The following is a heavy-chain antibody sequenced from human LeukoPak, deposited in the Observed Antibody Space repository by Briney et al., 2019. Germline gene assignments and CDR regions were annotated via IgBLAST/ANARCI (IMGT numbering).Heavy chain of an antibody. CDR2: ITGSGVST. CDR1: GLTFSTYA. V-gene: IGHV3-23*01. D-gene: IGHD1-26*01. J-gene: IGHJ4*02. CDR3: AKGVVGVTSPNSLDY. Sequence: GGSLRLSCAASGLTFSTYATTWVRQTPGKGLEWLSAITGSGVSTFYADSVKGRFTISRDNSKNTLFLQMNSLRAEDTAVYYCAKGVVGVTSPNSLDYWGQGTLVTVSS.